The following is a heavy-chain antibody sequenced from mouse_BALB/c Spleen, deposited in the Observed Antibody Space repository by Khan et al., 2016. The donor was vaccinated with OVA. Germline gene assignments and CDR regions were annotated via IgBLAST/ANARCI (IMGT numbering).Heavy chain of an antibody. D-gene: IGHD1-1*01. J-gene: IGHJ3*01. V-gene: IGHV1S136*01. CDR3: ARDYGRSFWFAY. CDR1: GYSFTNYI. CDR2: INPYNDGA. Sequence: VQLKESGPELVKPGASVRISCQASGYSFTNYIIHWVKQKPGQGLEWIGYINPYNDGAKYNEKFKGKATLTSDKSSSTAYMELGGLASEDSAVYYCARDYGRSFWFAYWGQGTLVTVSA.